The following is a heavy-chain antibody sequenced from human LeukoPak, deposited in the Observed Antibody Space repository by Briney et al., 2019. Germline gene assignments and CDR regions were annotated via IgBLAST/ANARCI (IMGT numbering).Heavy chain of an antibody. V-gene: IGHV3-53*01. Sequence: GGSLRLSCAASGFTVSSSFMSWVRQAPGKGLEWVSVIYSGGSTYYADSVKGRFTISRDNSKDTLYLQMNSLRADDTAVYYCVRDGVDYSFEYWGQGTLVTVSS. CDR2: IYSGGST. J-gene: IGHJ4*02. D-gene: IGHD4-11*01. CDR3: VRDGVDYSFEY. CDR1: GFTVSSSF.